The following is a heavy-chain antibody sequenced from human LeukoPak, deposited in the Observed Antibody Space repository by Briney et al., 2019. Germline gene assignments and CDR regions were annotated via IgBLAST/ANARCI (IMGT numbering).Heavy chain of an antibody. V-gene: IGHV1-18*01. CDR1: GYTFTSYG. Sequence: ASVKVSCKASGYTFTSYGISWVRQAPGQGLEWMGWISAYNGNTNYAQKLQGRVTMTTDTSTTTAYMELRSLRSDDTAVYYCSREFPFCGADCFSGVFDIWGQGTMVTVS. D-gene: IGHD2-21*02. J-gene: IGHJ3*02. CDR2: ISAYNGNT. CDR3: SREFPFCGADCFSGVFDI.